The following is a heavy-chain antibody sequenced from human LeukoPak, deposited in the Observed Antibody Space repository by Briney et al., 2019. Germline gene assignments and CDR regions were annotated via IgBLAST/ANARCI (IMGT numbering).Heavy chain of an antibody. CDR3: ARWAKDDFWSGYFDY. Sequence: ASVKVSCKASGYTFTGYYMHWVRQAPGQGLEWMGWINPNSGGTNYAQKFQGRVTMTRDTSISTAYMELSRLGSDDTAVYYCARWAKDDFWSGYFDYWGQGTLVTVSS. CDR2: INPNSGGT. D-gene: IGHD3-3*01. CDR1: GYTFTGYY. J-gene: IGHJ4*02. V-gene: IGHV1-2*02.